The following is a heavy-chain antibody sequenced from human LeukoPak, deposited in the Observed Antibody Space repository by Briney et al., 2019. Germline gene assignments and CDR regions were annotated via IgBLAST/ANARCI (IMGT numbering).Heavy chain of an antibody. D-gene: IGHD3-22*01. Sequence: ASVRVSCKASGGTFSNYTIGWVRQAPGQGLEWMGGIIPIFGTANYAQKFQGRVTITTDESTSTAYMELSSLRSEDTAVYYCARASLPYYYDSSGYPIAFDIWGQGTMVTVSS. V-gene: IGHV1-69*05. CDR3: ARASLPYYYDSSGYPIAFDI. J-gene: IGHJ3*02. CDR2: IIPIFGTA. CDR1: GGTFSNYT.